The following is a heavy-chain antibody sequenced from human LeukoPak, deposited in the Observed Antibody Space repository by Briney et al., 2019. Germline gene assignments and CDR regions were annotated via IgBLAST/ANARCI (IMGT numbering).Heavy chain of an antibody. CDR1: AFTFSNYE. CDR2: ITGSGSTT. V-gene: IGHV3-48*03. J-gene: IGHJ4*02. D-gene: IGHD2-2*02. CDR3: AKDRGDCTSTSCHKPLDY. Sequence: SLRLSCAAPAFTFSNYEMNWVSQPPGTGLEWISHITGSGSTTYYADSVKGRFTFSRDNAKTTLYLQMNSMRAEDTAVYYCAKDRGDCTSTSCHKPLDYWGQGTLVTVSS.